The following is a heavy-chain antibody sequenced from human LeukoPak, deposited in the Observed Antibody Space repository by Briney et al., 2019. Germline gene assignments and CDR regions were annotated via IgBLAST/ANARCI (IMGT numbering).Heavy chain of an antibody. D-gene: IGHD6-13*01. CDR2: INPSSGGA. CDR1: GYTFTSYY. V-gene: IGHV1-46*01. J-gene: IGHJ4*02. Sequence: ASVKVSCKASGYTFTSYYMHWVRQAPGQGLEWMGIINPSSGGATYAQNFQGRVTMTRDTSTSTVYMELSSLRSEDTAVYYCAGGYSSSWRDLFDYWGQGTLVTVSS. CDR3: AGGYSSSWRDLFDY.